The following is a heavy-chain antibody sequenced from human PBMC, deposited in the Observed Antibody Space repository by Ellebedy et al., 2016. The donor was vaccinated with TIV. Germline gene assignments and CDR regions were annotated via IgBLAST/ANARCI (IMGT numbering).Heavy chain of an antibody. Sequence: AASVNVSCKASGYTFSSYGIGWVRQAPGQGLEWMGWISAHNGNTNYAQKLQGRVTLTTDTSTGTAYMELRSLGSDDTAVYYCARDSGYSYGYEGLDDYGMDVWGQGTTVTVSS. CDR1: GYTFSSYG. D-gene: IGHD5-18*01. CDR2: ISAHNGNT. J-gene: IGHJ6*02. V-gene: IGHV1-18*01. CDR3: ARDSGYSYGYEGLDDYGMDV.